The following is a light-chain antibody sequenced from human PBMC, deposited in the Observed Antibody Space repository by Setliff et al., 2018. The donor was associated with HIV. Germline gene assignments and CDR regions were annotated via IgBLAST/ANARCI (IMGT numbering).Light chain of an antibody. V-gene: IGLV2-8*01. CDR3: SSYAGNNKGV. J-gene: IGLJ1*01. CDR2: DVN. Sequence: QSALAQPPSASGSPGQSVTISCTGTSSDVGAYNYVSWYQQHPGKAPKLMIHDVNKRPSGVPDRFSGSKSGNTASLTVSGLQAEDEAVYFCSSYAGNNKGVFGSGTKVTVL. CDR1: SSDVGAYNY.